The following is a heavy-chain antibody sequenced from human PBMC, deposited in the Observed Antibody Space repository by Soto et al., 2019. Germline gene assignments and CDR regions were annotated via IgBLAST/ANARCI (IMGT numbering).Heavy chain of an antibody. D-gene: IGHD3-10*01. CDR1: GFTFSNAW. V-gene: IGHV3-15*01. J-gene: IGHJ5*02. Sequence: EVQLVESGGGLVEPGGSLTLSCAASGFTFSNAWMSWVRQAPGKGLEWVGRIKRKTGGGTTDYVAPVKGRFTISRDDSKNTLYLQMNSLKTEDTAVYYCTTAFITMVRGVIVPWGQGALVTVSS. CDR3: TTAFITMVRGVIVP. CDR2: IKRKTGGGTT.